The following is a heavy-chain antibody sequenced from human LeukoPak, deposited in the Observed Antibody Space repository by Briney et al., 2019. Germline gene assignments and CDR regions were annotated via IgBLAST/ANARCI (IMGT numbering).Heavy chain of an antibody. D-gene: IGHD2-2*01. V-gene: IGHV1-2*02. J-gene: IGHJ4*02. CDR3: ARTNFLYCSSSTCLFDY. CDR1: GYTFTDNY. CDR2: INPNDGDT. Sequence: ASVKVSCTASGYTFTDNYMHWVRQAPGQGFEWMGWINPNDGDTNYAQKFQGRVTMTRDTSISTAHMEVSRLRSDDTAVYYCARTNFLYCSSSTCLFDYWGQGTLVTVSS.